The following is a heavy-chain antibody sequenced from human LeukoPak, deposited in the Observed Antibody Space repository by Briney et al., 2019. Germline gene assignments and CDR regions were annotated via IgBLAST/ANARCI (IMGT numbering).Heavy chain of an antibody. CDR3: ATYSSLNRREFQY. D-gene: IGHD3-22*01. Sequence: GGSLRLSCAASGFTFSNYWMSWVRQAPGKGLEWVANMKKDGSEKYYVDSVKGRFTISRDNAKNSLYLQMNSLRAEDTAVYYCATYSSLNRREFQYWGQGTLLTVSS. CDR1: GFTFSNYW. CDR2: MKKDGSEK. J-gene: IGHJ1*01. V-gene: IGHV3-7*01.